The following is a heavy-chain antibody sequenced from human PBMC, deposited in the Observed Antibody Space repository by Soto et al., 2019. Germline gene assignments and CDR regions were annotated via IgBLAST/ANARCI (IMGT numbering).Heavy chain of an antibody. J-gene: IGHJ4*02. V-gene: IGHV3-43*01. CDR1: GFTFDDYT. Sequence: DVQLVESGGVVVQPGGSLRLSCAASGFTFDDYTMHWVRQAPGKGLEWVSLISWDGGSTYYADSVKGRFTISRDNSKNSLYLQMNSLRTEDTALYYCAKDRGHGFDYWGQGTLVTVSS. CDR2: ISWDGGST. D-gene: IGHD3-10*01. CDR3: AKDRGHGFDY.